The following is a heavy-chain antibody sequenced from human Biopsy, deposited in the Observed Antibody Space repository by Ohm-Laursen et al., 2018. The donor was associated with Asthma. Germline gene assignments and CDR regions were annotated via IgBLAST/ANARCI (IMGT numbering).Heavy chain of an antibody. J-gene: IGHJ6*02. CDR3: ARGSSSRLSQWELLVSGGKRAHSYYGMDV. D-gene: IGHD1-26*01. Sequence: PGTLSLTCAVSGGSISNTNWWSWVRQPPGKGLEWLGEIFHSGSTHDNPALKSRATMSVDKSKNQFSLRLTSVTAADTAVYYCARGSSSRLSQWELLVSGGKRAHSYYGMDVWGQGTTVTVSS. CDR1: GGSISNTNW. CDR2: IFHSGST. V-gene: IGHV4-4*03.